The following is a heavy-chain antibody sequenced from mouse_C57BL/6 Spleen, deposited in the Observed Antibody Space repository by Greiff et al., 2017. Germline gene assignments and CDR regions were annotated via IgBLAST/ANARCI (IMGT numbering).Heavy chain of an antibody. CDR1: GFTFSSYG. Sequence: EVKLEESGGDLVKPGGSLKLSCAASGFTFSSYGMSWVRQTPDKRLEWVATISSGGSYTYYPDSVKGRFTISRDHAKNTLYLQMSSLKSEDTAMYYCARNYYGTRYFDVWGTGTTVTVSS. J-gene: IGHJ1*03. CDR2: ISSGGSYT. D-gene: IGHD1-1*01. V-gene: IGHV5-6*02. CDR3: ARNYYGTRYFDV.